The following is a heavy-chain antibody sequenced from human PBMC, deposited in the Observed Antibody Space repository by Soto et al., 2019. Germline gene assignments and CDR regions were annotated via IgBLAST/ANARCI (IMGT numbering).Heavy chain of an antibody. CDR1: GFTFSSYA. CDR3: ARGGRSSSAGGLGYYYMDG. Sequence: HPGGSLRLSCAASGFTFSSYAMSWVRRAPGKGLEWVSAISGSGGSTYYADSVKGRFTISRDNAKNTLYLQMNSLRAEDTAVYYCARGGRSSSAGGLGYYYMDGWGKGTTVTVAS. V-gene: IGHV3-23*01. D-gene: IGHD6-6*01. J-gene: IGHJ6*03. CDR2: ISGSGGST.